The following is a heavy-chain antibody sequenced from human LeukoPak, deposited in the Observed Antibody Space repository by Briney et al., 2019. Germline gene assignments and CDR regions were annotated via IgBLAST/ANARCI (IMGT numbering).Heavy chain of an antibody. D-gene: IGHD3-22*01. Sequence: GGSLRLSCAASGFTFSSYGMHWVRQAPGKGLEWVAVISYDGSNKYYADSVKGRFTISRDNSKNTLYLQMNSLRAEDTAVYYCAKDFYYDSSGYYYPIFGYWGQGTLVTVSS. CDR2: ISYDGSNK. CDR1: GFTFSSYG. CDR3: AKDFYYDSSGYYYPIFGY. J-gene: IGHJ4*02. V-gene: IGHV3-30*18.